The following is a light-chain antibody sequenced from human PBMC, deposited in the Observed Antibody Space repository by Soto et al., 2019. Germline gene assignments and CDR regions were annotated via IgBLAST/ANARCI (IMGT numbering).Light chain of an antibody. CDR2: DVS. CDR3: SSYTTPRV. V-gene: IGLV2-14*04. J-gene: IGLJ1*01. Sequence: GKRSDVGGYTYVSWYQQHPGKAPILMIYDVSNRPSGVSNRFSGSKSGNTASLTISGLQAEDEADYYCSSYTTPRVFVTGTKVTVL. CDR1: RSDVGGYTY.